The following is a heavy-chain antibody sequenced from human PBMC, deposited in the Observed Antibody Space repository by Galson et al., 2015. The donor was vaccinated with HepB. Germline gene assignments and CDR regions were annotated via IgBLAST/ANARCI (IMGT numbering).Heavy chain of an antibody. CDR1: GFTFRNYW. J-gene: IGHJ6*03. CDR3: ARGRDLWSGTRQNYYSYYYMDV. V-gene: IGHV3-7*03. CDR2: MKQDGSAK. D-gene: IGHD3-3*01. Sequence: SLRLSCAASGFTFRNYWMTWVRQAPGKGLEWVATMKQDGSAKYYVDSVKGRFTISRDNAENTLYLQMNSLRAEDTAVYYCARGRDLWSGTRQNYYSYYYMDVWGKGTTVTVSS.